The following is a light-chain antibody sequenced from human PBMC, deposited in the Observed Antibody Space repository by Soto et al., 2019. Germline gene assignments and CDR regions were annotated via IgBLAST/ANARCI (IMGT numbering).Light chain of an antibody. Sequence: DIQLTQSPSSLSASVGDRVTITCRGSQGVSKYLNWYQQKPGRAPMLLIYATSNLQHGVPSRFSGNGSGPNSTLTSASLQPEDLGIYYGQQTYSSPWTFGQGTRVAIK. CDR3: QQTYSSPWT. V-gene: IGKV1-39*01. CDR2: ATS. J-gene: IGKJ1*01. CDR1: QGVSKY.